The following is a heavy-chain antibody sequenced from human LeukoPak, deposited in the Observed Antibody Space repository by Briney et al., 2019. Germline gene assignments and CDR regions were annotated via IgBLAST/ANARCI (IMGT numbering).Heavy chain of an antibody. CDR1: GYTLTELS. Sequence: ASVKVSCKVSGYTLTELSMHWVRQAPGKGLEWMGGFDPEDGETIYAQKFQGRVTMTEDTSTDTAYMELGSLRSEDTAVYYCATLTYSGSYYTLFDYWGQGTLVTVSS. V-gene: IGHV1-24*01. D-gene: IGHD1-26*01. CDR2: FDPEDGET. CDR3: ATLTYSGSYYTLFDY. J-gene: IGHJ4*02.